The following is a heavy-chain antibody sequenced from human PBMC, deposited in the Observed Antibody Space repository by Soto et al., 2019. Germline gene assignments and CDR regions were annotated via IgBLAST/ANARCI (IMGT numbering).Heavy chain of an antibody. D-gene: IGHD4-4*01. CDR2: LIPVFDTP. V-gene: IGHV1-69*01. CDR1: SFYA. Sequence: QVQPVQSGSEVPKPGSSVRVSCKTGSFYAVSWVRQAPRQGLEWLGGLIPVFDTPSYAQKFQGRDTITAGETKSTAYMELGSLRSEDTALCYCASTPVTGRYSYYGMHAWDQGMAVTVSS. CDR3: ASTPVTGRYSYYGMHA. J-gene: IGHJ6*02.